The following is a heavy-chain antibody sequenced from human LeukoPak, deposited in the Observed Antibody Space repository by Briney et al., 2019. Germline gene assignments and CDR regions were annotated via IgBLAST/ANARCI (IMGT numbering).Heavy chain of an antibody. J-gene: IGHJ4*02. CDR1: GFTFSNYA. Sequence: PGGSLRLSCAASGFTFSNYAMSWVRQAPGKGLEWVSAISGSGGSTYYADSVKGRFTISRDNSKNTLYLQMNSLRAEDTALYYCAKTPGYSSSWYYFDYWGQGTLVTVSS. CDR3: AKTPGYSSSWYYFDY. CDR2: ISGSGGST. D-gene: IGHD6-13*01. V-gene: IGHV3-23*01.